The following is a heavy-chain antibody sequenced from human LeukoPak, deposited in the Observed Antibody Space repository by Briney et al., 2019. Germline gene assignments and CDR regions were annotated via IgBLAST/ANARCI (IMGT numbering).Heavy chain of an antibody. CDR1: RFTFSSYA. Sequence: GGSLRLSCAASRFTFSSYAMHWVRQAPGKGLEWLSVIYSGGSTYYADSVKGRFTISRDNSKNTLYLQMNSLRAEDTAVYYCARDLTMVRGVITPPDYYYYYGMDVWGQGTTVTVSS. CDR2: IYSGGST. D-gene: IGHD3-10*01. CDR3: ARDLTMVRGVITPPDYYYYYGMDV. J-gene: IGHJ6*02. V-gene: IGHV3-53*01.